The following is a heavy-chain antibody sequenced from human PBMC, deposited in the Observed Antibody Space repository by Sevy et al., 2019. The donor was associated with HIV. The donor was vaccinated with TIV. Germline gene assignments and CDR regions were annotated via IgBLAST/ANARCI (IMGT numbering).Heavy chain of an antibody. Sequence: GGSLRLSCAASGFTFSSYGLSSHSMNWVRQAPGKGLEWVSSISSSSSYIFYADSVKGRFTISRDNAKNSVYLQMNSLRAEDTAVYYCARDRGVGTSSYGMDVWGQGTTVTVSS. CDR1: GFTFSSYGLSSHS. J-gene: IGHJ6*02. D-gene: IGHD1-26*01. V-gene: IGHV3-21*01. CDR2: ISSSSSYI. CDR3: ARDRGVGTSSYGMDV.